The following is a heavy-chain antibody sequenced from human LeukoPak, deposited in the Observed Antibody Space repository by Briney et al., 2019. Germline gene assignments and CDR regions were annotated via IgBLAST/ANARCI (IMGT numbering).Heavy chain of an antibody. Sequence: SQTLSLTCAISGDSVSSNSVSWNWIRQSPSRGLEWLGRTYYRSKWHNDYAVSVRSRIDINPDTSKNQFSLQLNSVTPEDAAVYYCARAYSGRLGVWGQGTAVSVSS. CDR1: GDSVSSNSVS. D-gene: IGHD6-19*01. J-gene: IGHJ6*02. CDR2: TYYRSKWHN. CDR3: ARAYSGRLGV. V-gene: IGHV6-1*01.